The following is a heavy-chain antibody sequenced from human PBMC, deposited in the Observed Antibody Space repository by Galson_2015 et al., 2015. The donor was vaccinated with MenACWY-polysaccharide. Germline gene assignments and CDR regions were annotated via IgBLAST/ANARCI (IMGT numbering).Heavy chain of an antibody. CDR1: GFILSNYG. J-gene: IGHJ4*02. Sequence: SLRLSCAASGFILSNYGMQWVRQPPGRGLQWVAVISSDGGTQYYADSVEGRFTISRDTSKNMLHLQMNSLRPEDTAVYCCVKESGIPQYGAYFDYWGQGALVTVSS. D-gene: IGHD4/OR15-4a*01. CDR3: VKESGIPQYGAYFDY. CDR2: ISSDGGTQ. V-gene: IGHV3-30*18.